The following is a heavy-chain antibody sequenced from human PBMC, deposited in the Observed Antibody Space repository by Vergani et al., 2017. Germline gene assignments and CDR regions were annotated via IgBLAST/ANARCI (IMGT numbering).Heavy chain of an antibody. D-gene: IGHD3-22*01. Sequence: QVQLVQSGAEVKKPGASVKVSCKASGYTFTSYYMHWVRQAPGQGLEWMGIINPSGGSTSYAQKFQGRVTITADKSTSTAYMELSSLRSEDTAVYYCAREGEVLYYYDSSGYYFYWGQGTLVTVSS. CDR3: AREGEVLYYYDSSGYYFY. V-gene: IGHV1-46*01. CDR2: INPSGGST. J-gene: IGHJ4*02. CDR1: GYTFTSYY.